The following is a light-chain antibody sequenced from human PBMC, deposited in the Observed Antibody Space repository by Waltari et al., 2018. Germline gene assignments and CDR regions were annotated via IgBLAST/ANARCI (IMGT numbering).Light chain of an antibody. CDR3: QTGGTGTYWV. Sequence: QVALTQSPSASASLGASVRLTCTLNSGHSHFAIAWHQHQPEKGPRFLMKLNSDGTYSKGDGIPDRFSGSSSGAGRYHTSSSLQSEDEADYYCQTGGTGTYWVGGGGTKLTVV. CDR2: LNSDGTY. CDR1: SGHSHFA. V-gene: IGLV4-69*01. J-gene: IGLJ3*02.